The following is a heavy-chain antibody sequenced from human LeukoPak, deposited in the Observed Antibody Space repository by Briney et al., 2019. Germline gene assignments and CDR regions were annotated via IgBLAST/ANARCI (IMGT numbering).Heavy chain of an antibody. CDR2: INPNSGGT. CDR3: ARQSCGGGSCFFDY. Sequence: ASVKVSCKASGYTFTGYYMHWVRQAPGQGLEWMGWINPNSGGTNYAQKFQGRVTMTRDTSISTDYMELSRLRSNDTAVYYCARQSCGGGSCFFDYWGQGTLVTVSS. D-gene: IGHD2-15*01. J-gene: IGHJ4*02. CDR1: GYTFTGYY. V-gene: IGHV1-2*02.